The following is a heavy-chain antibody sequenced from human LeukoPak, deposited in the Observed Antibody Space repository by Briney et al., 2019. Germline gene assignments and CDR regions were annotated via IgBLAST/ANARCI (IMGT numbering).Heavy chain of an antibody. CDR2: IYYSGST. D-gene: IGHD6-6*01. CDR3: ARSSTRMYSSSPMDY. CDR1: GGSISSYY. V-gene: IGHV4-59*01. Sequence: SETLSLTCTVSGGSISSYYWSWIRQPPGKGLEWMGYIYYSGSTNYNPSLKSRVTISVDTSKNQFSLKLSSVTAADTAVYYCARSSTRMYSSSPMDYWGQGTLVTVSS. J-gene: IGHJ4*02.